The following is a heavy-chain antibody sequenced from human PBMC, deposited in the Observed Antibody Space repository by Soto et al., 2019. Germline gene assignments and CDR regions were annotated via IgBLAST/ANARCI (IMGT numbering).Heavy chain of an antibody. D-gene: IGHD2-2*01. V-gene: IGHV1-18*01. CDR3: ARGRGVVVPAGISDAFDV. J-gene: IGHJ3*01. CDR1: GYIFNKYG. Sequence: QAQLVQSGGEVKRPGASVKVSCKASGYIFNKYGFNWVRQAPGQGLEWMGRISAFNGYTNFAQKFQGRVTLTTDTSTNTAYMELSILRSDDTAIYYCARGRGVVVPAGISDAFDVWGQGKMVTVSS. CDR2: ISAFNGYT.